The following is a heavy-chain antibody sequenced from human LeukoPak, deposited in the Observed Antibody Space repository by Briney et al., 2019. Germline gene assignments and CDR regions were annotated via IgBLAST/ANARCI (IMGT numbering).Heavy chain of an antibody. Sequence: GGSLRLSCVASGFSFGKYWMSWVRQAPGKGLEWVANIKLDGSEKNYVDSVKGRFTISRDNTKNSLYLQTNSLRAEDTAVFYCARDQYDTWSRRGNFDSWGQGTLVIVSS. CDR1: GFSFGKYW. V-gene: IGHV3-7*03. CDR2: IKLDGSEK. D-gene: IGHD3/OR15-3a*01. J-gene: IGHJ4*02. CDR3: ARDQYDTWSRRGNFDS.